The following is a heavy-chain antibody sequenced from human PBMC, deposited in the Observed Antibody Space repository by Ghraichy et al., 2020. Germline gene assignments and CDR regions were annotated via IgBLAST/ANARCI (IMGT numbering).Heavy chain of an antibody. D-gene: IGHD2-2*01. V-gene: IGHV3-48*03. J-gene: IGHJ6*02. CDR1: GFTFRNYE. Sequence: GGSLRLSCAASGFTFRNYEVNWVRQAPGKGLEWVSYISSSGSTVYYADSVKGRFTISRDNAKNSLFLQMSSLRAEDTAVYYCARKCSSSSCGYDHGMDVWGQGTTGTVSS. CDR3: ARKCSSSSCGYDHGMDV. CDR2: ISSSGSTV.